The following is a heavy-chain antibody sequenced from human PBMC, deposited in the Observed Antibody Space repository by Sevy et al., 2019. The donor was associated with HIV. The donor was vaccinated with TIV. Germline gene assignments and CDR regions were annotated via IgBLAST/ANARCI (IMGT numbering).Heavy chain of an antibody. CDR3: ARDDGRSGFDS. Sequence: GGYLRLSCAASGFIFNNYWMGWVRQAPGKGLEWVANINQDGSQIYYMDSVKGRFTISIDNAKNSLYLQMNSLRAEDTAVYYCARDDGRSGFDSCGQGILVTVSS. J-gene: IGHJ4*02. CDR1: GFIFNNYW. V-gene: IGHV3-7*03. D-gene: IGHD1-26*01. CDR2: INQDGSQI.